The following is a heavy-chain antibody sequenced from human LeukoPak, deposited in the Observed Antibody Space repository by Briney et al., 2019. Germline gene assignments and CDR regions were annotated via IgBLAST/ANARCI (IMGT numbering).Heavy chain of an antibody. Sequence: SETLSLTCTVSGYSISSGYYWGWIRQPPGKGLEWIGSIYHSGSTYYNPSLKSRVTISVDTSKNQFSLKLSSVTAADTAVYYCARDLQLLTGTTPESREDPYNWFDPWGQGTLVTVSS. CDR1: GYSISSGYY. J-gene: IGHJ5*02. V-gene: IGHV4-38-2*02. D-gene: IGHD1-7*01. CDR3: ARDLQLLTGTTPESREDPYNWFDP. CDR2: IYHSGST.